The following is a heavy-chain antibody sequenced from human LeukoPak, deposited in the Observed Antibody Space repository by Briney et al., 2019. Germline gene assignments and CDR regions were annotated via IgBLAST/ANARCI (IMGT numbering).Heavy chain of an antibody. CDR1: GFTFSDYA. CDR2: ISDSGGST. Sequence: PGGSLRLSCVASGFTFSDYAMSWVRQAPGKGLEWVSGISDSGGSTYYTDSVKGRCTISRDNSKKTASLQMNNLRAEDTAVYFCARHDSFIPFWGQGTLVTVTS. J-gene: IGHJ4*02. V-gene: IGHV3-23*01. CDR3: ARHDSFIPF. D-gene: IGHD3-16*02.